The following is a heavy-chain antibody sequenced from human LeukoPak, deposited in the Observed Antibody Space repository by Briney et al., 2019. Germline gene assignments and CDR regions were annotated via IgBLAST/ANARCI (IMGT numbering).Heavy chain of an antibody. J-gene: IGHJ4*02. CDR1: GGSISSYY. Sequence: SETLSLTCTVSGGSISSYYWSWIRQPPGQGLEWIGYIYYSWGTNYNPSLKSRVTISVDTSKNQFSLKLSSVTAADTAVYYCARDDCSGGSCYFFDYWGQGTLVTVSS. V-gene: IGHV4-59*01. D-gene: IGHD2-15*01. CDR3: ARDDCSGGSCYFFDY. CDR2: IYYSWGT.